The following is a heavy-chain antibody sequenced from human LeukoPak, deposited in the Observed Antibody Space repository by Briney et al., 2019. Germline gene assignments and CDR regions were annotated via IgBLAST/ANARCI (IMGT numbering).Heavy chain of an antibody. J-gene: IGHJ4*02. D-gene: IGHD6-13*01. CDR1: GFTFSNYW. Sequence: GGSLRLSCAASGFTFSNYWMTWVRQAPGKGLEWVANIDQDGSEKFYVDSVKGRFTISRDNGKNSMYLQMNSLRAEDTALYYCARDQGAAGDYWGQGTLVPVSS. CDR3: ARDQGAAGDY. CDR2: IDQDGSEK. V-gene: IGHV3-7*01.